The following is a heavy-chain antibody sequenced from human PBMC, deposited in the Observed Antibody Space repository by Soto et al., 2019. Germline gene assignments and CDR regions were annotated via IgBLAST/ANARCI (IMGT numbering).Heavy chain of an antibody. Sequence: GGSLRLSCAASGFTFSSYAMHWVRQAPGKGLEYVSAISSNGGSTYYANSVKGRFTISRDNSKNTLYLQMNSLRAEDTAVYYCARDLLLDYYDSSSKDYWGQGTLVTVSS. V-gene: IGHV3-64*01. D-gene: IGHD3-22*01. CDR2: ISSNGGST. CDR1: GFTFSSYA. CDR3: ARDLLLDYYDSSSKDY. J-gene: IGHJ4*02.